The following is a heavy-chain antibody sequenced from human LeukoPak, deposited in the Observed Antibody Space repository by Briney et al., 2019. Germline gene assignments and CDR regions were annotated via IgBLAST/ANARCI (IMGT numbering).Heavy chain of an antibody. V-gene: IGHV3-66*02. Sequence: GGSLRLSCAASGFTFSSYWMHWVRQAPGKGLEWVSIIYSGVSTYYADSVKGRFTISRDNSKNTLYLQMNSLRAEDTAVYYCAKVGEMATTSFDYWGQGTLVTVSS. CDR3: AKVGEMATTSFDY. CDR1: GFTFSSYW. J-gene: IGHJ4*02. CDR2: IYSGVST. D-gene: IGHD5-24*01.